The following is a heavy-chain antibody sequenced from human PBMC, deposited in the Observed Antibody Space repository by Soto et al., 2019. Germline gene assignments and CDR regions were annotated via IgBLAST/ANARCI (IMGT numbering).Heavy chain of an antibody. CDR1: GFTFSSYA. Sequence: GSLRLSCAASGFTFSSYAMTWVRQAPGKGLEWVSAMSGSDGRTYYADSMKGWFTISRDKSKNMVYLQMSCLRAEDTAVYYCTKHLRDGYGGGAFDLWGRGTLVTVSS. J-gene: IGHJ2*01. CDR2: MSGSDGRT. D-gene: IGHD5-12*01. V-gene: IGHV3-23*01. CDR3: TKHLRDGYGGGAFDL.